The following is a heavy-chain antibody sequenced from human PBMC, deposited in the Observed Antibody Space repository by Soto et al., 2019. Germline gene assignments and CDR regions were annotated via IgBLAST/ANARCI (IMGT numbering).Heavy chain of an antibody. Sequence: PSETLSLTGAVDAGAYSGYCWSWIRQPPGKGLEWIGEINHSGSTNYNPSLKSRVTISVDTSKNQFSLKLSSVTAADTAVYYCARGGIAAAGTSMARGYYYGMDVWGQGTTVTVSS. V-gene: IGHV4-34*01. CDR2: INHSGST. CDR1: AGAYSGYC. CDR3: ARGGIAAAGTSMARGYYYGMDV. J-gene: IGHJ6*02. D-gene: IGHD6-13*01.